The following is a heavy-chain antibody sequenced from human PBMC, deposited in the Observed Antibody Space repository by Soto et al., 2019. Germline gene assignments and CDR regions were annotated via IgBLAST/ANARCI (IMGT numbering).Heavy chain of an antibody. J-gene: IGHJ5*02. V-gene: IGHV4-39*01. CDR1: GGSISSSSYY. CDR2: IYYSGST. Sequence: QLQLQESGPGLVKPSETLSLTCTVSGGSISSSSYYWGWIRQPPGKGLEWIGSIYYSGSTYYNPSLKSRVTISVDTSKNQFSLKLSSVTAADTAVYYCARIAAAGTNWFDPWGQGTLVTVSS. CDR3: ARIAAAGTNWFDP. D-gene: IGHD6-13*01.